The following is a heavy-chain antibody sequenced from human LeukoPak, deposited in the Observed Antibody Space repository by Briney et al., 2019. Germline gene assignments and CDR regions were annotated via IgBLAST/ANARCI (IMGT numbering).Heavy chain of an antibody. CDR3: AKGRYSYGGPGAY. CDR1: GFTFSSYG. Sequence: PGGSLGLSCAASGFTFSSYGMHWVRQAPGKGPEWVAFIRYDGSNKYYADSVKGRFTISRDNSKNTLYLQMNSLRAEDTAVYYCAKGRYSYGGPGAYWCQGTLVTVSS. CDR2: IRYDGSNK. V-gene: IGHV3-30*02. J-gene: IGHJ4*02. D-gene: IGHD5-18*01.